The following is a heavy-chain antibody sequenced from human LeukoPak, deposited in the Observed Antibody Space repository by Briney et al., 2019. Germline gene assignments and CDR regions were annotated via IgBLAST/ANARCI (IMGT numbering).Heavy chain of an antibody. J-gene: IGHJ4*02. CDR3: ASGGEWELLPSFDY. D-gene: IGHD1-26*01. CDR1: GGSISSGGYY. Sequence: PSQTLSLTCTVSGGSISSGGYYWRWIRQHPGKGLEWIGYIDHSGSTYYNPSLKSRVTISVDTSKNQFSLKLSSVTAADTAVYYCASGGEWELLPSFDYWGQGTLVTVSS. CDR2: IDHSGST. V-gene: IGHV4-31*03.